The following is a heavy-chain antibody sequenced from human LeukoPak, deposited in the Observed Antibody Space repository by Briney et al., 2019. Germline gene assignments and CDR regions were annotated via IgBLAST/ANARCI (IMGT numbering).Heavy chain of an antibody. D-gene: IGHD1-26*01. J-gene: IGHJ3*02. CDR3: AREHRSGSYYAFDI. Sequence: SETLSLTCTVSGGSISSYYWSWIRQPPGKGLEWIGNIYYSGSTNYNPSLKSRVTISVDTSKNQFSLKLSSVTAADTAVYYCAREHRSGSYYAFDIWGQGTMVTVSS. CDR2: IYYSGST. CDR1: GGSISSYY. V-gene: IGHV4-59*12.